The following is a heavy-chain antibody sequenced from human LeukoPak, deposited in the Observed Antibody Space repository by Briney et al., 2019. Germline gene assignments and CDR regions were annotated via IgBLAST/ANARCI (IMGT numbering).Heavy chain of an antibody. CDR2: IWYDGSNK. Sequence: GRSLRLSCAASGFTFSSYGMHWVRQAPGKGLEWVAVIWYDGSNKYYADSVKGRFTISRDNSKNTLYLQMNSLRAEDTAVYYCAKDRNPTIFGLSADYWGQGTLVTVSS. J-gene: IGHJ4*02. CDR1: GFTFSSYG. CDR3: AKDRNPTIFGLSADY. D-gene: IGHD3-3*01. V-gene: IGHV3-33*06.